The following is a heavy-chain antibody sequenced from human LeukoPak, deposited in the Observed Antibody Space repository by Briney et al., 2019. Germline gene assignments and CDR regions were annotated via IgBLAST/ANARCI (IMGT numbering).Heavy chain of an antibody. D-gene: IGHD3-10*02. CDR1: GFTFSSYE. Sequence: GGSLRLSCAASGFTFSSYEMNWVRQAPGKGLEWVSYISSSRSTIYYADSVKGRFTISSDNAKNSLYLQMTSLRAEDTAVYYCAELGITMIGGVWGKGTTVTISS. CDR3: AELGITMIGGV. V-gene: IGHV3-48*03. J-gene: IGHJ6*04. CDR2: ISSSRSTI.